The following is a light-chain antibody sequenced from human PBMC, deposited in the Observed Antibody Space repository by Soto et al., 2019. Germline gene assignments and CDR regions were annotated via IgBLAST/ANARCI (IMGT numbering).Light chain of an antibody. J-gene: IGLJ1*01. CDR3: AAWDDSLNGFYV. CDR2: SNN. V-gene: IGLV1-44*01. CDR1: SSNIGSNT. Sequence: QPALTQPPSASGTPGQRVTISCSGSSSNIGSNTVNWYRQLPGTAPKLLIYSNNQRPSGVPDRFSGSKSGTSASLAISGLQSEDEADYYCAAWDDSLNGFYVFGTGTKVTVL.